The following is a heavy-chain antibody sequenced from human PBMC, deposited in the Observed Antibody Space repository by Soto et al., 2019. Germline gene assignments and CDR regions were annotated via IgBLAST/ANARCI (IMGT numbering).Heavy chain of an antibody. CDR3: ARGSMAGNWFDP. Sequence: SETLSLTCAVYGGSFSGYYWSWIRQPPGKGLEWIGEINHSGSTNYNPSLKSRVTISVDTSKNQFSLKLSSVTAADTAVYYCARGSMAGNWFDPWGQGTLVTVSS. J-gene: IGHJ5*02. D-gene: IGHD6-19*01. CDR2: INHSGST. CDR1: GGSFSGYY. V-gene: IGHV4-34*01.